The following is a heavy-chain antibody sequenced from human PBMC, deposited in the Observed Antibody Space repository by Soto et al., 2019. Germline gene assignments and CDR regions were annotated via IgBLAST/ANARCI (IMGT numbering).Heavy chain of an antibody. V-gene: IGHV4-39*01. CDR3: ARHQTTVNKRWYFDL. J-gene: IGHJ2*01. CDR2: IYYSGST. CDR1: GGSISSSSYY. Sequence: ASETLSLTCTVSGGSISSSSYYWGWIRQPPGKGLEWIGSIYYSGSTYYNPSLKSRVTKSVDTSKNQFSLKLSSVTAADTAVYYCARHQTTVNKRWYFDLWGRGTLVTVSS. D-gene: IGHD4-17*01.